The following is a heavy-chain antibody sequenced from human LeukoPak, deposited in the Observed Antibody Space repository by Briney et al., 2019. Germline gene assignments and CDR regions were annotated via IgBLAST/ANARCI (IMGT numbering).Heavy chain of an antibody. CDR2: ISSSSSYI. Sequence: GGSLRLSCAASGFTFSSYSMNWVRQAPGKGLEWVSSISSSSSYIYYADSVKGRFTISRDNAKNSLYLQMNSLRAEDTAVYYCARDLARGILTFDYWGREPWSPSPQ. D-gene: IGHD1-14*01. J-gene: IGHJ4*02. CDR1: GFTFSSYS. CDR3: ARDLARGILTFDY. V-gene: IGHV3-21*01.